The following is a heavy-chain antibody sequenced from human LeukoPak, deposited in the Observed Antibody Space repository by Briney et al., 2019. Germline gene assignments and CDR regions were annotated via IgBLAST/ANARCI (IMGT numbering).Heavy chain of an antibody. V-gene: IGHV3-48*01. CDR2: ISSSSSTI. D-gene: IGHD3-3*01. J-gene: IGHJ6*03. CDR1: GFTFSSYS. CDR3: ARDYAESIFGVVIDYYYYYMDV. Sequence: GGSLRLSCAASGFTFSSYSMNWVRQAPGKGLEWVSYISSSSSTIYYADSVKGRFTISRDNAKNSLYLQMNSLRAEDTAVYYCARDYAESIFGVVIDYYYYYMDVWGKGTTVTVSS.